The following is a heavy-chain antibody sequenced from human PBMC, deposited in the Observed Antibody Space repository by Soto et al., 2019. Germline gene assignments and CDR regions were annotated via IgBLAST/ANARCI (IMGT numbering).Heavy chain of an antibody. CDR2: MHYSGST. Sequence: VSLTCTVSGASIGSGSYYWGWIRQPPGKGLEWIASMHYSGSTFYNPSLKSRVTISLDTSNNQFSLRMNSATAADTAVYFCASVAGVRSGYLDYWGQGTQVTVSS. J-gene: IGHJ4*02. CDR3: ASVAGVRSGYLDY. CDR1: GASIGSGSYY. D-gene: IGHD3-22*01. V-gene: IGHV4-30-4*01.